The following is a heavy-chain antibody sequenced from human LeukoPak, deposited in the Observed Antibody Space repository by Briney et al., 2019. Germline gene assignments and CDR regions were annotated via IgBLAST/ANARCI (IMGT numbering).Heavy chain of an antibody. D-gene: IGHD6-19*01. J-gene: IGHJ4*02. CDR2: ISGSGDRT. Sequence: GGSLRLSCAASGFTFSNYAMTCVRQAPGKGLEWVSVISGSGDRTYYADSVKGRFTISRDNSKNTLYLQMNSLRAEDTAVYYCAKDAYSGRYRGPIDYWGQGTLVTVSS. V-gene: IGHV3-23*01. CDR1: GFTFSNYA. CDR3: AKDAYSGRYRGPIDY.